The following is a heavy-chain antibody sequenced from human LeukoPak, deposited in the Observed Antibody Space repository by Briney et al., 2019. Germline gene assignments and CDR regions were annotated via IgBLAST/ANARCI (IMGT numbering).Heavy chain of an antibody. Sequence: PGGSLRLSCATSGFTFRNYGMHWVRQAPGKGLEWVAGISTDGSNEYYADSVRGRFTISRDNAKNSLYLQMNSLRAEDTAVYYCARGSVGYDILTGYYVDYWGQGTLVTVSS. CDR2: ISTDGSNE. CDR3: ARGSVGYDILTGYYVDY. D-gene: IGHD3-9*01. CDR1: GFTFRNYG. V-gene: IGHV3-30*03. J-gene: IGHJ4*02.